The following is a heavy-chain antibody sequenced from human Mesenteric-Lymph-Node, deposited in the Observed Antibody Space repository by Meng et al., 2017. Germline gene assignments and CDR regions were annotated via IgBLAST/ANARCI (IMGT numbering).Heavy chain of an antibody. V-gene: IGHV4-30-4*02. Sequence: QVQLKESGPGLVKPSATLSLTCTVSGGSISSGNHYWSWIRQHPGKGLEYIGYIYYSGSTYYNPSLKSRVIISVDTSKNQFSLKLSSVTAADTAVYYCASPLGILGIVDLWGRGTLVTVSS. CDR3: ASPLGILGIVDL. CDR1: GGSISSGNHY. J-gene: IGHJ2*01. CDR2: IYYSGST. D-gene: IGHD7-27*01.